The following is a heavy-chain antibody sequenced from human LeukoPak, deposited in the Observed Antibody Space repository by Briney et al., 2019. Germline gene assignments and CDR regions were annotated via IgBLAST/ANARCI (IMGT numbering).Heavy chain of an antibody. J-gene: IGHJ4*02. V-gene: IGHV4-38-2*01. CDR3: ARKIAGSMEDH. CDR2: IYYSGAA. Sequence: SETLSLTCSVSAISSDYYWAWIRQPPGKGLEWIGTIYYSGAAQYNPSLKSRLTTSVDTSKNQFTLNPSFVTAADTAMYYCARKIAGSMEDHWGQGTLVTVSS. CDR1: AISSDYY. D-gene: IGHD2/OR15-2a*01.